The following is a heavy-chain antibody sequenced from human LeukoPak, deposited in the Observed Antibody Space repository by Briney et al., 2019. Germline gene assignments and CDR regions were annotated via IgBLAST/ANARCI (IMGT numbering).Heavy chain of an antibody. J-gene: IGHJ6*02. CDR1: GGSFSGYY. CDR3: ARYSSGWYGMDV. D-gene: IGHD6-19*01. CDR2: IYYSGST. V-gene: IGHV4-59*01. Sequence: SETLSLTCAVSGGSFSGYYWSWIRQPPGKGLEWIGYIYYSGSTNYNPSLKSRVTISVDTSKNQFSLKLSSVTAADTAVYYCARYSSGWYGMDVWGQGTTVTVSS.